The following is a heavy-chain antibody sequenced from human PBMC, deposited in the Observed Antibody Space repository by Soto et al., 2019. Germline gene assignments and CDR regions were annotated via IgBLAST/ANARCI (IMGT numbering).Heavy chain of an antibody. V-gene: IGHV3-66*04. D-gene: IGHD3-9*01. CDR1: GFTVSSNY. J-gene: IGHJ5*02. CDR2: IYSGGST. Sequence: PGGSLRLSCAASGFTVSSNYMSWVRQAPGKGLEWVSVIYSGGSTYYADSVKGRFTISRDNSKNTLYLQMNSLRAEDTAVYYCAGHYDKYNSNWFDPWGQGTLVTVSS. CDR3: AGHYDKYNSNWFDP.